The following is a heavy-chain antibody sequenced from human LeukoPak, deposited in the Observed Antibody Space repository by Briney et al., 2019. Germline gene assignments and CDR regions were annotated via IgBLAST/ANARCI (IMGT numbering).Heavy chain of an antibody. CDR3: ARHSGLGYCSSISCFAFDI. V-gene: IGHV5-51*01. CDR1: QYSFTSYW. D-gene: IGHD2-2*01. Sequence: GESLKISCKGSQYSFTSYWIGWVRQMPGKGLDWMGIIYPGDSDTRYSPSFQGQVTISADKSISTAYLQWSSLKASDTAMYYCARHSGLGYCSSISCFAFDIWGQGTMVTVSS. CDR2: IYPGDSDT. J-gene: IGHJ3*02.